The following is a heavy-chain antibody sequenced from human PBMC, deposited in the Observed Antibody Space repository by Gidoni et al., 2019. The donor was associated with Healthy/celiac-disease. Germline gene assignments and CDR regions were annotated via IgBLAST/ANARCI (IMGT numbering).Heavy chain of an antibody. CDR3: ARDGTLSAFDI. CDR1: GFTFSSYS. J-gene: IGHJ3*02. D-gene: IGHD1-26*01. CDR2: ISSSSSYI. Sequence: EVQLVESGGGLVKPGGSLRLSCSASGFTFSSYSMNWVRQAPGKGLEGVSSISSSSSYIDYADSVKGRFTISRDNAKNSLYLQMNSLRAEDTAVYYCARDGTLSAFDIWGQGTMVTVSS. V-gene: IGHV3-21*01.